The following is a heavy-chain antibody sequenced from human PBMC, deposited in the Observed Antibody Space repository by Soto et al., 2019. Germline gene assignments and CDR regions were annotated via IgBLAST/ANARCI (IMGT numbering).Heavy chain of an antibody. CDR3: ATGYSSGWYVQEAFDI. J-gene: IGHJ3*02. CDR2: ISAYNGNT. Sequence: ASVKVSCKASGYTFTSYGISWVRQASGQGLEWMGWISAYNGNTNYAQKLQGRVTMTTDTSTSTAYMELRSLRSDDTAVYYCATGYSSGWYVQEAFDIWGQGTMVTVSS. V-gene: IGHV1-18*04. CDR1: GYTFTSYG. D-gene: IGHD6-19*01.